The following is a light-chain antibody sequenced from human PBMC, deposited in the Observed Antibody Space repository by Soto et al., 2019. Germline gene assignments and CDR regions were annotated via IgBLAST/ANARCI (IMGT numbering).Light chain of an antibody. V-gene: IGLV2-18*01. CDR1: SSDFGSYNR. Sequence: QSALNQPPSVSGSPGQSVTISCTGTSSDFGSYNRVSWYQRPPGTGPKLMIYEVSNRPSGVPDRFSGSKSGNTPSLTISGLQAEDEAEYYCSLYTSDSTYVFGTGTKVTVL. CDR2: EVS. CDR3: SLYTSDSTYV. J-gene: IGLJ1*01.